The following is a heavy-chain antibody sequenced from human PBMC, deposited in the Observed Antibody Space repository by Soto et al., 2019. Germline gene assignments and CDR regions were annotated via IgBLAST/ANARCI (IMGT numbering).Heavy chain of an antibody. CDR1: GYTLTELS. D-gene: IGHD3-16*01. V-gene: IGHV1-24*01. Sequence: GASVKVSCKVSGYTLTELSMHWVRQAPGKGLEWMGGFDPEDGETIYAQKFQGRVTMTKDTSTDTAYMELSSLRSEDTAVYYCATDRRIMITFGGVMTLGHDAFDIWGQGTMVTVSS. CDR2: FDPEDGET. J-gene: IGHJ3*02. CDR3: ATDRRIMITFGGVMTLGHDAFDI.